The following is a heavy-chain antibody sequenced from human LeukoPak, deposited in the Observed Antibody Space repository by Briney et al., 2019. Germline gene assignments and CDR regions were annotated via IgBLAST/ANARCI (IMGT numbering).Heavy chain of an antibody. CDR3: VRDLILTWTPGDDFDH. J-gene: IGHJ4*02. CDR1: GFTFTSYP. V-gene: IGHV3-64*01. CDR2: ISSNGGST. D-gene: IGHD3-16*01. Sequence: GGSLRLSCAASGFTFTSYPMHWVRQAPGKGLEYVSAISSNGGSTYYAHSVKGRFTISRENAKNTVYLQMDSLRAEDTAVYYCVRDLILTWTPGDDFDHWGQGTLVTVSS.